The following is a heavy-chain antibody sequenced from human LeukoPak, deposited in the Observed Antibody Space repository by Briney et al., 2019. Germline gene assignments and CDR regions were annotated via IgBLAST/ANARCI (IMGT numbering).Heavy chain of an antibody. V-gene: IGHV1-46*01. CDR3: ARDPGKRDSGYTYGRRSTYFYYYYMDV. CDR2: INPSGEST. D-gene: IGHD5-18*01. CDR1: GYTFTNYY. Sequence: ASVKVSCKASGYTFTNYYMHWVRQAPGQGLEWMGIINPSGESTSYAQKLQGRVTMTRDMSTSTVYMELSSLRSEDTAVYYCARDPGKRDSGYTYGRRSTYFYYYYMDVWGKGTTVTISS. J-gene: IGHJ6*03.